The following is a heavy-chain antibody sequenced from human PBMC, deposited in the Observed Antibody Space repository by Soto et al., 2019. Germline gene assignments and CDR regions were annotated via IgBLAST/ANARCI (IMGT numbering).Heavy chain of an antibody. D-gene: IGHD1-26*01. CDR2: ISAYNGNT. J-gene: IGHJ5*02. CDR1: GYNFNSYT. Sequence: QVQLVQSGAEVKKPGASVKVSCKASGYNFNSYTISWVRQAPGQGLEGMGRISAYNGNTNYAQKLQGRVTMTTDTTTSTAYMELRSLRSDDTAVYTCARVVGALGHWFDPWCQGTLVTVSS. V-gene: IGHV1-18*01. CDR3: ARVVGALGHWFDP.